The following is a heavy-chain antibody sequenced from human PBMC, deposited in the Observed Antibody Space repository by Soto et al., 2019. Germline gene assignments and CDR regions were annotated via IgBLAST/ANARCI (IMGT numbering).Heavy chain of an antibody. CDR1: GGSISSSSHF. V-gene: IGHV4-39*01. D-gene: IGHD5-18*01. CDR3: ARLSRYIYAYVDY. J-gene: IGHJ4*02. CDR2: IYYSGST. Sequence: SETLSLTCTVSGGSISSSSHFCGWIRQPPGKGLEWIGSIYYSGSTFYNPSLKSRVSISVDTSKNQFSLKLSSVTAADTAVYYCARLSRYIYAYVDYWGQGTLVTVSS.